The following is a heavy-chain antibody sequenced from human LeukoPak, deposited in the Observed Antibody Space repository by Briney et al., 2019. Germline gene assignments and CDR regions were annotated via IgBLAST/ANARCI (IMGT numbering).Heavy chain of an antibody. V-gene: IGHV3-15*01. CDR3: TTARGRVLFDY. Sequence: PGRSLRLSCAASGFTFSNAWMSWVRQAPGKGLEWVGRIKSKTDGGTTDYAAPVKGRFTISRDDSKNTLYLQMNSLKTEDTAVYYCTTARGRVLFDYWGQGTLVTVSS. CDR2: IKSKTDGGTT. D-gene: IGHD3-16*01. J-gene: IGHJ4*02. CDR1: GFTFSNAW.